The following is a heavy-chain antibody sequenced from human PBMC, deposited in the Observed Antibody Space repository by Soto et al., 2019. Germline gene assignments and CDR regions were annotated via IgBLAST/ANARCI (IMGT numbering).Heavy chain of an antibody. V-gene: IGHV4-39*01. CDR2: IYYDGNT. D-gene: IGHD3-22*01. Sequence: SETLSLTCTVSGDSITSSSHYWGWIRQPPGKGLECIANIYYDGNTYYNPSLKSRVAISLDTSKNQFSLNLNSVTAADTAVYYCARLAYDTTVSNSYGDDAFDLWGQGTMVTVS. CDR3: ARLAYDTTVSNSYGDDAFDL. J-gene: IGHJ3*01. CDR1: GDSITSSSHY.